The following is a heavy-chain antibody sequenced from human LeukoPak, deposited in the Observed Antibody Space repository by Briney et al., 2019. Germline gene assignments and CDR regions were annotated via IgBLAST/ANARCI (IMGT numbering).Heavy chain of an antibody. CDR1: GFTFRNYA. V-gene: IGHV3-23*01. J-gene: IGHJ4*02. Sequence: QPGASLRLSCAAPGFTFRNYAMSWVRQAPGKGLEWVSAITGGGDTTYYADSVKGRFTISRDNSKNTLYVEMNTLRAEDTAVYYCAKWGDYDILTGYYVSDFWGQGTLVTVSS. CDR3: AKWGDYDILTGYYVSDF. D-gene: IGHD3-9*01. CDR2: ITGGGDTT.